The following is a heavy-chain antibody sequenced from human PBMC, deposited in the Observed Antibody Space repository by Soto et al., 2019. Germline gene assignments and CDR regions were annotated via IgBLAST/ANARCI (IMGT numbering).Heavy chain of an antibody. J-gene: IGHJ6*02. CDR2: IYYSGST. D-gene: IGHD3-10*01. V-gene: IGHV4-30-4*01. CDR3: ARGWFGELLFYYYGMDV. CDR1: GGSISSGDYY. Sequence: SETLSLTCTVSGGSISSGDYYWSWIRQPPGKGLEWIGYIYYSGSTYYNPSLKSRVTISVDASKNQFSLKLSSVTAADTAVYYCARGWFGELLFYYYGMDVWGQGTTVTVSS.